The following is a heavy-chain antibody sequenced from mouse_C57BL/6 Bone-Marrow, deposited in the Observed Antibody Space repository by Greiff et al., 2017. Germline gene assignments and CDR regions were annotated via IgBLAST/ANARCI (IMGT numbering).Heavy chain of an antibody. CDR2: INSDGGST. J-gene: IGHJ1*03. Sequence: EVHLVESGGGLVQPGESLKLSCESNEYEFPSHDMSWVRKTPEKRLELVAAINSDGGSTYYPDTMERRFIISRDNTKKTLYLQMSSLRSEDTALYYCARRGTTVGSYWYFDVWGTGTTVTVSS. D-gene: IGHD1-1*01. CDR3: ARRGTTVGSYWYFDV. CDR1: EYEFPSHD. V-gene: IGHV5-2*01.